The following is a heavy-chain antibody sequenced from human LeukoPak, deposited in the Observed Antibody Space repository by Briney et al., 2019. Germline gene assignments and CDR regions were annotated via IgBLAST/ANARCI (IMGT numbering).Heavy chain of an antibody. CDR3: ARDHKQQQLGYYYYYYGMDV. Sequence: GASVKVSCKASGYTFTSYGISWVRQAPGQGLEWMGWISAYNGNTNYAQKLQGRVTMTTDTSTSTAYMELRSLRSDDTAVYYRARDHKQQQLGYYYYYYGMDVWGQGTTVTVSS. V-gene: IGHV1-18*01. D-gene: IGHD6-13*01. CDR2: ISAYNGNT. J-gene: IGHJ6*02. CDR1: GYTFTSYG.